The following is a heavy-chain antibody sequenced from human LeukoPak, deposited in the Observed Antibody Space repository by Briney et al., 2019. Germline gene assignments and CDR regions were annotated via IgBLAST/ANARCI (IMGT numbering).Heavy chain of an antibody. CDR3: ARGSLDFDY. J-gene: IGHJ4*02. V-gene: IGHV4-31*11. CDR1: GGSISSGDYY. CDR2: IYYTGST. Sequence: PSQTLSLTCAVSGGSISSGDYYWSWIRQPPGKGLEWIGYIYYTGSTHYNPSLKSRVTISVDTSKNQFSLKLSSVTAADTAVYYCARGSLDFDYWGQGTLVTVSS.